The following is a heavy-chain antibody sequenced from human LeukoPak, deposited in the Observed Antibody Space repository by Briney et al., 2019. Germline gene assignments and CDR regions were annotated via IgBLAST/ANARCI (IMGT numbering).Heavy chain of an antibody. Sequence: GGSLRLSCAASGFTFSRYTMNWVRQAPGRGLEWVSHISSSSTIYYADSVKGRFTISRDNAKNSLYLQMNSLRAEDTAVYYCARRGAGTGTTDYWGQGTLVTVSS. CDR1: GFTFSRYT. CDR2: ISSSSTI. J-gene: IGHJ4*02. D-gene: IGHD1-1*01. V-gene: IGHV3-48*01. CDR3: ARRGAGTGTTDY.